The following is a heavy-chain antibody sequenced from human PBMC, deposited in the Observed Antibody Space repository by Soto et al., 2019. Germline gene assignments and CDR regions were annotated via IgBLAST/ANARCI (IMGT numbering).Heavy chain of an antibody. Sequence: SVRVSCKASGGTFSSYPISWVRQAPGQGLEWMGGIIPIFGTANYAQKFKGRVTITADESTSTAYMELSSLRSEDTAVYYCARGKNEEYSRFPNLDGMDVWGQGTTVTVSS. J-gene: IGHJ6*02. CDR2: IIPIFGTA. CDR1: GGTFSSYP. V-gene: IGHV1-69*13. CDR3: ARGKNEEYSRFPNLDGMDV. D-gene: IGHD6-6*01.